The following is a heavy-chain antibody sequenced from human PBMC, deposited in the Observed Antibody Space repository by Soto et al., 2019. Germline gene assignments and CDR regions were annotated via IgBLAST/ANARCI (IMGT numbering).Heavy chain of an antibody. Sequence: ASVKVSCKASGYRFTNHGISWVRQAPGQGLEWMGWISCNDGKTKYARKFQGRVTMTTDTSTSTAYMEMNSLRHDDTAVYYCARDFYPLAYYFDYWGQGTLVTVSS. J-gene: IGHJ4*02. CDR3: ARDFYPLAYYFDY. V-gene: IGHV1-18*01. CDR2: ISCNDGKT. CDR1: GYRFTNHG.